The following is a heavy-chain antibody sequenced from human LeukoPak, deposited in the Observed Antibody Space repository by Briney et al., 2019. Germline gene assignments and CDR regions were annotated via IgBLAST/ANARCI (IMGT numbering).Heavy chain of an antibody. J-gene: IGHJ5*02. V-gene: IGHV4-39*07. CDR3: ARDLGVVPAWGWFDP. CDR1: GDSISSSSYY. CDR2: MYYSGNT. D-gene: IGHD2-2*01. Sequence: SETLSLTCTVSGDSISSSSYYWGWIRQPPGKGLEWIGAMYYSGNTYYNPSLKSRVTISGDTSKNQFSLNLSSVTAADTAVYYCARDLGVVPAWGWFDPWGQGTLVTVSS.